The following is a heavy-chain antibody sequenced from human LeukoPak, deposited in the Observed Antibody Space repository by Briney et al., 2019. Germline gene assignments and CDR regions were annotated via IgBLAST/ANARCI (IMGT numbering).Heavy chain of an antibody. CDR3: ARTLRITTVRGVISSHFDY. V-gene: IGHV4-34*01. CDR1: GGSFSGYY. CDR2: INHSGST. Sequence: ASETLSLTCAVYGGSFSGYYWSRIRQPPGKGLEWIGEINHSGSTNYNPSLKSRVTISVDTSKNQFSLKLSSVTAADTAVYYCARTLRITTVRGVISSHFDYWGQGTLVTVSS. D-gene: IGHD3-10*01. J-gene: IGHJ4*02.